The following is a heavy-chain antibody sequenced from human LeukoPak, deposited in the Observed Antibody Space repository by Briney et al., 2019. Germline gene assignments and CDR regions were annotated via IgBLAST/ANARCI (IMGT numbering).Heavy chain of an antibody. CDR2: IYYSGST. D-gene: IGHD3-22*01. J-gene: IGHJ4*02. CDR3: ARTVVVNYFDY. Sequence: PSETLSLTCTVSGGSISSSYYYWGWIRQPPGKGLEWIGSIYYSGSTYYNPSLKSRITISVDTSKNQFSLKLSSVTAADTAVYYCARTVVVNYFDYWGQGTLVTVSS. CDR1: GGSISSSYYY. V-gene: IGHV4-39*01.